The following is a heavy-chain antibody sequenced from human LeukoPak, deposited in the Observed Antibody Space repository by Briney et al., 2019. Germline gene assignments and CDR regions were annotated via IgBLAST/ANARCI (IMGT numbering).Heavy chain of an antibody. V-gene: IGHV4-34*01. CDR2: INHSGST. CDR3: ARGGWLRDRGFDY. Sequence: SETLSLTCAVYGGSFSGYYWSWIRQPPGKGLEWIGEINHSGSTNYNPSLKSRVTISVDTSKNQFSLKLSSVTAADTAVYYCARGGWLRDRGFDYWGQGTLVTVSS. J-gene: IGHJ4*02. CDR1: GGSFSGYY. D-gene: IGHD5-24*01.